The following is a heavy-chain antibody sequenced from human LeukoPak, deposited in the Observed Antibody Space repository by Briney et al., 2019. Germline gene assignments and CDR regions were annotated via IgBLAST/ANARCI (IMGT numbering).Heavy chain of an antibody. V-gene: IGHV1-24*01. CDR1: GYTLTELS. J-gene: IGHJ4*02. D-gene: IGHD6-6*01. CDR2: FDPEDGET. CDR3: ATERPMSSSFDY. Sequence: ASVKVSCKVSGYTLTELSMHWLRQAPGKGLEWMGGFDPEDGETIYAQRFQGRVTMTEDTSTDTAYMELSSLRSEDTAVYYCATERPMSSSFDYWGQGTLVTVSS.